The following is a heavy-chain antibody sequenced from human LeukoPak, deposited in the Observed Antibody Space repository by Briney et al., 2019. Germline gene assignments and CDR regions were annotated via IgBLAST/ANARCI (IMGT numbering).Heavy chain of an antibody. D-gene: IGHD3-22*01. CDR3: ARVATYYYDSSGYPFDY. CDR2: INSDGSST. CDR1: GFTFSSYW. Sequence: PGGSLRLSCAASGFTFSSYWMHWVRQAPGKGLVWVSRINSDGSSTSCADSVKGRFTISRDNAKNTLYLQMNSLRAEDTAVYYCARVATYYYDSSGYPFDYWGQGTLVTVSS. V-gene: IGHV3-74*01. J-gene: IGHJ4*02.